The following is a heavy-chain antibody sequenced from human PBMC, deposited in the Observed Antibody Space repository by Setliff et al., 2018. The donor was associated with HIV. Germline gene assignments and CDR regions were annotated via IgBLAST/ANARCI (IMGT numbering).Heavy chain of an antibody. D-gene: IGHD2-21*02. CDR1: GGSVSGYY. CDR2: IYFPITST. V-gene: IGHV4-4*07. CDR3: ARHGNGPYGPFGDLLYFDY. J-gene: IGHJ4*02. Sequence: PSETLSLTCTVSGGSVSGYYWTWIRQPAGKGLEWIGRIYFPITSTNYNPSLKSRVTISLDTSKNQFSLKLSSVTAADTAVYYCARHGNGPYGPFGDLLYFDYWGQGTLVTVSS.